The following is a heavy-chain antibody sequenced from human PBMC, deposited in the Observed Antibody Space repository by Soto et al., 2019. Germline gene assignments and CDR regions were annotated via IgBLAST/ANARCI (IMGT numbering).Heavy chain of an antibody. V-gene: IGHV1-3*01. CDR1: GDTFTSYA. D-gene: IGHD6-13*01. CDR2: INAGNGNT. J-gene: IGHJ5*02. Sequence: ASVKVSCKASGDTFTSYAMHWVRQAPGQRLEWMGWINAGNGNTKYSQKFQGRVTITRDTSASTAYMELSSLRSEDTAVYYCARGLGSSSWYGWFDPWGQGTLVTVSS. CDR3: ARGLGSSSWYGWFDP.